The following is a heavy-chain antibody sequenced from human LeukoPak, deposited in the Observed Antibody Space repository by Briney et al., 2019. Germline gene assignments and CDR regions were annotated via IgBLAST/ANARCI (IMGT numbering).Heavy chain of an antibody. Sequence: SETLSLTCTGSGGSISSNYWSWIRQPAGKGLEWIVRIYTSGSTNYNPSLKSRVTMSVDTSKNQCSLKLSSVTAADTAVYYCARGVGADVRANPEFDPWGQGTLVTGSS. CDR1: GGSISSNY. D-gene: IGHD1-26*01. CDR2: IYTSGST. V-gene: IGHV4-4*07. CDR3: ARGVGADVRANPEFDP. J-gene: IGHJ5*02.